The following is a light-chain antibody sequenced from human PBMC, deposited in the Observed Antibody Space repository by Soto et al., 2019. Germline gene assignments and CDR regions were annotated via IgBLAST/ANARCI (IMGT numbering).Light chain of an antibody. Sequence: EIVMTQSPATLSVSPGERATLSCRASQSVSSNLAWYQQKPGQAPRLLIYGASTRATGIPARFSGSGSGTEFTLTISSLQPDDFATYYCQQYNSYSPRTFGQGTKVDIK. CDR2: GAS. CDR1: QSVSSN. CDR3: QQYNSYSPRT. J-gene: IGKJ1*01. V-gene: IGKV3-15*01.